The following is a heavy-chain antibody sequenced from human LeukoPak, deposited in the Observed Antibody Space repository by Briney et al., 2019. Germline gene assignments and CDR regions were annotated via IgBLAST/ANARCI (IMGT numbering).Heavy chain of an antibody. CDR3: ARGHYGSGIVEYFDY. CDR2: IYHTGST. D-gene: IGHD3-10*01. J-gene: IGHJ4*02. CDR1: GGSISSSNW. V-gene: IGHV4-4*02. Sequence: SETLSLTCAVSGGSISSSNWWIWVRQPPGKGLEWIGEIYHTGSTNYNPSLKSRVTISVDKSKNQFSLNLSSVTAADTAMYYCARGHYGSGIVEYFDYWGQGTLVTVSS.